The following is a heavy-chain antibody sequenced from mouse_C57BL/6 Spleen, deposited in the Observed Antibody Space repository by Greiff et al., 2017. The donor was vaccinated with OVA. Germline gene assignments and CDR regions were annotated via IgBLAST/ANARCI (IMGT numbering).Heavy chain of an antibody. D-gene: IGHD2-2*01. J-gene: IGHJ2*01. V-gene: IGHV1-64*01. Sequence: QVQLQQPGAELVKPGASVKLSCKASGYTFTSYWMHWVKQRPGQGLEWIGMINPNSGSTNYNEKFKSKATLTVDKSSSTVYMQLSSLTSEDSAVYYCAEVTTMCYFDYWGQGTTLTVSS. CDR3: AEVTTMCYFDY. CDR2: INPNSGST. CDR1: GYTFTSYW.